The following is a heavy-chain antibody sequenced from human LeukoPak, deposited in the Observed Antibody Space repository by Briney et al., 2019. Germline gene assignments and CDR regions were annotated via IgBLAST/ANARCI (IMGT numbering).Heavy chain of an antibody. CDR1: GYTFTSYA. V-gene: IGHV7-4-1*02. D-gene: IGHD6-13*01. CDR2: NNTNTGNP. J-gene: IGHJ4*02. Sequence: ASVKVSCKASGYTFTSYAMNWVRQAPGQGLEWMGWNNTNTGNPTYAQGFTGRFVFSLDTSVSTAYLQISSLKAEDTAVYYCAPGIAAAGQYYFDYWGQGTLVTVSS. CDR3: APGIAAAGQYYFDY.